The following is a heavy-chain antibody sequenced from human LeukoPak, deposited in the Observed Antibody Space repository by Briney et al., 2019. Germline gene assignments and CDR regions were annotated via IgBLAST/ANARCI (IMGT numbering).Heavy chain of an antibody. Sequence: GASVKVSCKVSGYTLTELSMHWVRQAPGKGLEWMGGFDPEDGETIYAQKFQGRVTMTGDTSTDTAYMELSSLRSEDTAVYYCATGLYYDSSGYYPFDYWGQGTLVTVSS. V-gene: IGHV1-24*01. J-gene: IGHJ4*02. CDR1: GYTLTELS. CDR3: ATGLYYDSSGYYPFDY. CDR2: FDPEDGET. D-gene: IGHD3-22*01.